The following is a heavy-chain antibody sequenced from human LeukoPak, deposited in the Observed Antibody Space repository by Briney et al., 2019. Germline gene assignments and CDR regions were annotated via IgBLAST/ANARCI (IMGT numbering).Heavy chain of an antibody. Sequence: GASVKVSCKASGYTFSGYYMHWVRQAPGQGLEWMGWINPNSGGTNYAQKFQGRVTMTRDTSISTAYMELSRLRSDDTAVYYCAREGAYYDIYGMVGWFDPWGQGTLVTVSS. J-gene: IGHJ5*02. D-gene: IGHD3-22*01. V-gene: IGHV1-2*02. CDR3: AREGAYYDIYGMVGWFDP. CDR1: GYTFSGYY. CDR2: INPNSGGT.